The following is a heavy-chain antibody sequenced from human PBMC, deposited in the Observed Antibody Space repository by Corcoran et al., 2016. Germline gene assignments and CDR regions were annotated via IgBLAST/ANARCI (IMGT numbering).Heavy chain of an antibody. J-gene: IGHJ3*02. D-gene: IGHD6-13*01. CDR2: IIPIFGTA. CDR3: ARGGIAAGGDFDI. V-gene: IGHV1-69*01. Sequence: QVQLVQSGAEVKKPGSSVKVSCTASGGTFSSYAISWVRPAPGQGLEWMGGIIPIFGTANYAQKFQGRVTITADESTRTAYMELSSLGSEDTDVYYGARGGIAAGGDFDIWGQGTMVTVSS. CDR1: GGTFSSYA.